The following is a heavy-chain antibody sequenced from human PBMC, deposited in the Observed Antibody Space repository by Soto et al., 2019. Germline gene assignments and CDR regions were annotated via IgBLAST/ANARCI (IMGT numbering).Heavy chain of an antibody. Sequence: PGGSLRLSCAASGFTFSNNAMTWVRQAPGKGLEWVSVITNTGGDSLYADSVKGRFTISRDNFKNTLYLQMNSLRAEDTAIYYCARASGESYPGSRVLDSWGQGTRVTVSS. D-gene: IGHD3-10*01. CDR1: GFTFSNNA. CDR3: ARASGESYPGSRVLDS. CDR2: ITNTGGDS. J-gene: IGHJ4*02. V-gene: IGHV3-23*01.